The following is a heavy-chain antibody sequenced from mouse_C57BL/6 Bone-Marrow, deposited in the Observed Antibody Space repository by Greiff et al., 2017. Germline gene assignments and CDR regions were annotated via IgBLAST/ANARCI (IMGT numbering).Heavy chain of an antibody. V-gene: IGHV5-12*01. CDR1: GFTFSDYY. J-gene: IGHJ1*03. CDR2: ISNGGGST. CDR3: ARQYYDSSYPDWYFDV. Sequence: EVQRVESGGGLVQPGGSLKLSCAASGFTFSDYYMYWVRQTPEKRLEWVAYISNGGGSTYYPDPVKGRFTIPRETAKNTLYLQMNLLTSEDTAMYYCARQYYDSSYPDWYFDVWGTGTTVTVSS. D-gene: IGHD1-1*01.